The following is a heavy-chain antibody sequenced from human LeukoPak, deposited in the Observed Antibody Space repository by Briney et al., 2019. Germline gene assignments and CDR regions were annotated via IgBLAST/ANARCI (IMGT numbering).Heavy chain of an antibody. D-gene: IGHD3-22*01. CDR3: ARGGDSSGLNRFAY. CDR1: GYTFTSYG. Sequence: ASVKVSCKASGYTFTSYGISWVRQAPGQGLEWMGWISTYNGNTNYAQKLQGRVTMTRDTSTSTAYMELRSLRSNDTAVYYCARGGDSSGLNRFAYWGQGTLVTVSS. V-gene: IGHV1-18*01. CDR2: ISTYNGNT. J-gene: IGHJ4*02.